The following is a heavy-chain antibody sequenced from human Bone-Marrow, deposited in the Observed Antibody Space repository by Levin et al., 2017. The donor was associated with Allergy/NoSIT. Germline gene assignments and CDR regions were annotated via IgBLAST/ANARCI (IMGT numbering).Heavy chain of an antibody. V-gene: IGHV3-30*18. D-gene: IGHD6-13*01. CDR1: GFTFSSYG. Sequence: GGSLRLSCAASGFTFSSYGMHWVRQAPGKGLEWVAVISYDGSNKYYADSVKGRFTISRDNSKNTLYLQMNSLRAEDTAVYYCAKDMLGFIAAAGPFGDYWGQGTLVTVSS. CDR2: ISYDGSNK. CDR3: AKDMLGFIAAAGPFGDY. J-gene: IGHJ4*02.